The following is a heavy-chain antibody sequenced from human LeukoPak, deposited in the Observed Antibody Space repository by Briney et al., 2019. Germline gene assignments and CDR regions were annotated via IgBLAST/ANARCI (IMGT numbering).Heavy chain of an antibody. Sequence: GGSLRLSCAASGFPFSSYSMNWVRQAPGKGLEWVSYISSSSSTIYYADSVKGRFTISRDNAKNSLYLQMNSLRADDTAMYYCARGAYYDILTGSYPPLGWFDSWGQGTLVTVSS. J-gene: IGHJ5*01. CDR1: GFPFSSYS. CDR3: ARGAYYDILTGSYPPLGWFDS. D-gene: IGHD3-9*01. V-gene: IGHV3-48*01. CDR2: ISSSSSTI.